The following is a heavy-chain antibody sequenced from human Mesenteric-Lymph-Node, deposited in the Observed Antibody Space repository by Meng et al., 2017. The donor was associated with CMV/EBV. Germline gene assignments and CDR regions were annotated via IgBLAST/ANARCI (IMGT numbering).Heavy chain of an antibody. CDR1: GGSISSSSYY. D-gene: IGHD3-22*01. CDR3: ARVVSDYYYGMDV. V-gene: IGHV4-31*03. CDR2: VFHTGAT. J-gene: IGHJ6*02. Sequence: SETLSLTCTVSGGSISSSSYYWSWIRQHPGKGPEWIGYVFHTGATYYSPSLNSRLTLSVETSKNQFSLKLSSVTAADTAVYYCARVVSDYYYGMDVWGQGTTVTVSS.